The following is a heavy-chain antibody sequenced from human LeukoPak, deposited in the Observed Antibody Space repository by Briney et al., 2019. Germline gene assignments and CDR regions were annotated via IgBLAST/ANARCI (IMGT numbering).Heavy chain of an antibody. D-gene: IGHD1-26*01. J-gene: IGHJ3*02. CDR1: GFTFSTYD. Sequence: GGSLRLSCAASGFTFSTYDMSWVRQAPGKGLEWVSAISGSGGSTFYADSVKGRFTISRDNSKNTLYLQMNSLRGEDTAVYYCARGGSYLSAFDIWGQGTMVTVSS. CDR3: ARGGSYLSAFDI. V-gene: IGHV3-23*01. CDR2: ISGSGGST.